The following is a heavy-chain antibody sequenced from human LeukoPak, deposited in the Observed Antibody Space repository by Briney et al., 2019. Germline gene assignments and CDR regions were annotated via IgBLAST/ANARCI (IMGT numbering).Heavy chain of an antibody. CDR3: AIKFVVPAALDY. J-gene: IGHJ4*02. D-gene: IGHD2-2*01. V-gene: IGHV1-2*02. CDR1: GYTFTGYF. Sequence: ASVKVSCKASGYTFTGYFLNWVRQAPGQGLEWMGWINPNSGATNYAPKFQGRVTMTRDTSITTAYMEPSSLRSDDTAAYYCAIKFVVPAALDYWGPGTVVTVSS. CDR2: INPNSGAT.